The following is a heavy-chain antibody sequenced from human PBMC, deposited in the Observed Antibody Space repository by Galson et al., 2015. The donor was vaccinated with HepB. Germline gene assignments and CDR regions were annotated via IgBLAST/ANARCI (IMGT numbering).Heavy chain of an antibody. D-gene: IGHD3-10*01. CDR3: ARDCSIRRLWFGELCGPDN. Sequence: GFTFSSSAMHWVRQAPGKGLEWVAVISYEGNYKYSADSVKGRFTISRDNSKNRLYLEMNSLRVEDTAVYYCARDCSIRRLWFGELCGPDNWGQGTQVTVSS. J-gene: IGHJ4*02. CDR2: ISYEGNYK. V-gene: IGHV3-30*04. CDR1: GFTFSSSA.